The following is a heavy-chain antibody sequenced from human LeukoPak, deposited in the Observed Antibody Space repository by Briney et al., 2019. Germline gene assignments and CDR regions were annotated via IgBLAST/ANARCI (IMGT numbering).Heavy chain of an antibody. CDR1: GFTFSSYW. Sequence: GGSLRLSCAASGFTFSSYWMSWVRQAPGKGLEWVANIKQDGSEKYYVDSVKGRFTISGDNAKNSLYLQMNSLRAEDTAVYYCARAYDSTPRYYFDYWGQGTLVTVSS. D-gene: IGHD3-22*01. CDR3: ARAYDSTPRYYFDY. V-gene: IGHV3-7*01. J-gene: IGHJ4*02. CDR2: IKQDGSEK.